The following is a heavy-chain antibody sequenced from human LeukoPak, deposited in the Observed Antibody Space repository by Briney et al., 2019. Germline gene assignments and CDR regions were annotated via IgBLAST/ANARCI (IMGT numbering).Heavy chain of an antibody. D-gene: IGHD5-12*01. J-gene: IGHJ4*02. CDR1: GNSISSGDNY. CDR3: ASSNWLRDANFDS. CDR2: VITSGGT. Sequence: SETLSLTCTVSGNSISSGDNYWGWIRQPAGKGLEWIGRVITSGGTNYTPSLKSRVTISVTTSKNQFSLKLSSVTAADTAVYFCASSNWLRDANFDSWGQGTLVTVSS. V-gene: IGHV4-61*02.